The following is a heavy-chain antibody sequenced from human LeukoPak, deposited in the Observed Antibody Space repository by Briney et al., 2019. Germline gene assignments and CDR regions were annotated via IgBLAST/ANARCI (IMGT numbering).Heavy chain of an antibody. D-gene: IGHD3-3*01. CDR2: ISSSSTST. J-gene: IGHJ4*02. CDR3: ARLYDFDY. Sequence: GGSLRLSCAASGRTFSTYAMSWVRLAPGKGLEWVSSISSSSTSTYFADSVKGRFTISRDNSKNTVYLQMNSLRAEDTAVYYCARLYDFDYWGQGTLVTVSS. V-gene: IGHV3-23*01. CDR1: GRTFSTYA.